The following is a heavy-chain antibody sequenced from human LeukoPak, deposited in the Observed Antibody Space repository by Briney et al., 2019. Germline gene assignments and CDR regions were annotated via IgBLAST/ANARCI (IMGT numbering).Heavy chain of an antibody. V-gene: IGHV1-24*01. Sequence: ASVKASCKLPGNTLRELPIQWVRQAGGKGLEWMAGFDPENAEIVYAQKFQGRVTMTEDTSTNTAYMELTSLTSDDTALYYCATRVSDFWSGFDFWGQGTQVTVSS. CDR1: GNTLRELP. D-gene: IGHD3-3*01. CDR2: FDPENAEI. J-gene: IGHJ4*02. CDR3: ATRVSDFWSGFDF.